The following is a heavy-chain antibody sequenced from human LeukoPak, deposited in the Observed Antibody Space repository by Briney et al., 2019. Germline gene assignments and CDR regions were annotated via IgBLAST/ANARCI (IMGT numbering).Heavy chain of an antibody. CDR2: TNQDGSQK. Sequence: GGSLRLSCAASGFNFRDFWMNWIRRAPGKGLEWVANTNQDGSQKYYVDSVRGRFTISRDNAEILFYLQIDSLRVEDTAIYYCAAWGSGNYWGQGTLVTVSS. V-gene: IGHV3-7*03. D-gene: IGHD7-27*01. J-gene: IGHJ4*02. CDR1: GFNFRDFW. CDR3: AAWGSGNY.